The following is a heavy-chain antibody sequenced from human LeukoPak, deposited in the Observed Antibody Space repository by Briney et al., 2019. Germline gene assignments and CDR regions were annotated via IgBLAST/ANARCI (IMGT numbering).Heavy chain of an antibody. CDR2: IYSGGST. J-gene: IGHJ4*02. Sequence: GGSLRLSCAASGFTVSSNYMSWVRQAPGKGLEWVSVIYSGGSTYYADSVKGRFTISRDNSKNTLYLQMNSLRAEDTAVYYCASHCSSTSRYNYWGQGTLVTVSS. D-gene: IGHD2-2*02. CDR1: GFTVSSNY. CDR3: ASHCSSTSRYNY. V-gene: IGHV3-53*01.